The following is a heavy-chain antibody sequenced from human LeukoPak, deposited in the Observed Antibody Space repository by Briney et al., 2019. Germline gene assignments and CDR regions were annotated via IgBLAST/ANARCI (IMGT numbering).Heavy chain of an antibody. CDR1: GFTFDDYA. CDR3: VKVTAAGFVDH. CDR2: IGWNSGGI. D-gene: IGHD6-13*01. V-gene: IGHV3-9*01. J-gene: IGHJ4*02. Sequence: GRSLRLSCAASGFTFDDYAMHWVRQAPGKGLEWVSGIGWNSGGIVYADSVKGRFTISRDNTKKSLYLQMNSLGAEDTALYYCVKVTAAGFVDHWGQGTLVTVSS.